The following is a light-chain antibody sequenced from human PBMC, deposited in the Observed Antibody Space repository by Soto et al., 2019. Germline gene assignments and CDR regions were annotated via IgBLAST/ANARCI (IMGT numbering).Light chain of an antibody. CDR2: GAS. Sequence: DSQLTQSPIFLSASVGDRVTISCRASQAIVNYLAWYQQKPGKAPNLLIFGASTLQSGVPSRFSGSGSGTEFTLTISSLQPEDFATYYCQQLNSHPRTFGQGTKLEIK. CDR1: QAIVNY. CDR3: QQLNSHPRT. J-gene: IGKJ2*01. V-gene: IGKV1-9*01.